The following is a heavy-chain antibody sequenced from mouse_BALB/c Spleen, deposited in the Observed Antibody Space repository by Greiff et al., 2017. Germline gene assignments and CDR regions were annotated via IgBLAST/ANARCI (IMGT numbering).Heavy chain of an antibody. CDR3: ARDSLFDY. Sequence: EVQGVESGGGLVKPGGSLKLSCAASGFAFSSYDMSWVRQTPGKRLEWVAYISSGGGSTYYPDNVKGRFTISIDNAKNTLYLQMSSLMSADTAMYYCARDSLFDYWGQGTTLTVSS. CDR2: ISSGGGST. J-gene: IGHJ2*01. D-gene: IGHD6-1*01. V-gene: IGHV5-12-1*01. CDR1: GFAFSSYD.